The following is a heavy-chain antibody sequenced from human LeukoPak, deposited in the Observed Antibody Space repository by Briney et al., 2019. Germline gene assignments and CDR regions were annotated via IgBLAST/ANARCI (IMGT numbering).Heavy chain of an antibody. V-gene: IGHV1-69*13. D-gene: IGHD3-16*01. CDR1: GGTFSSYA. Sequence: SVKVSCKASGGTFSSYAISWVRQAPGQGLEWMGGIIPIFGTANYAQKFQGRVTITADESTSTAYMELSSLRSEDTAVYYCARRDRGAWHFDYWGQGTLVTVSS. CDR3: ARRDRGAWHFDY. J-gene: IGHJ4*02. CDR2: IIPIFGTA.